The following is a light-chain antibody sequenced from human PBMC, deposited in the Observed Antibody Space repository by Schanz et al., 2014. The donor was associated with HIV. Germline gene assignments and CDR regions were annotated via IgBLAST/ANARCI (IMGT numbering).Light chain of an antibody. CDR2: GAS. J-gene: IGKJ4*01. CDR1: QSVGSD. V-gene: IGKV3D-15*01. CDR3: QQYNNWPLA. Sequence: EMVMTQSPATLSVSPGERATLSCRASQSVGSDLAWYQQKPGQGPRLLIYGASTRATGIPARFSGSGSGTEFTLTISSLQSDDFAVYHCQQYNNWPLAFGGGTKVEIK.